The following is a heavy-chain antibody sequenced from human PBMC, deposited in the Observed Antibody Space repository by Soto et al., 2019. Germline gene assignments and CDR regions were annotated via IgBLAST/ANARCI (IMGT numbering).Heavy chain of an antibody. CDR2: IIGGDGGA. J-gene: IGHJ4*02. CDR1: GFTFSTYT. V-gene: IGHV3-23*01. Sequence: EVQLLESGGGLVQPGGSLRLSCVVSGFTFSTYTMNWVRQAPGKGLEWVSAIIGGDGGAYYADSVRGRFAISRDNSANTVYLQMNSLRAEDTAVYYRAKDARPDGYWDFDYWGQGTLVTVSS. CDR3: AKDARPDGYWDFDY. D-gene: IGHD5-18*01.